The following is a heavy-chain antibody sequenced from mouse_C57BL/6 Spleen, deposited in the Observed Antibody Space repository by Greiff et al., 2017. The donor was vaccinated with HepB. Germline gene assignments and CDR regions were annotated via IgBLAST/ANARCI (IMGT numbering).Heavy chain of an antibody. V-gene: IGHV5-9-1*02. Sequence: EVQLQESGEGLVKPGGSLKLSCAASGFTFSSYAMSWVRQTPEQRLEWVAYISSGGDYIYYADTVKGRFTISRDNARNTLYLQMCSLKSEDTAMYYCTRELFYYFDYWGQGTTLTVSS. J-gene: IGHJ2*01. CDR2: ISSGGDYI. D-gene: IGHD4-1*01. CDR3: TRELFYYFDY. CDR1: GFTFSSYA.